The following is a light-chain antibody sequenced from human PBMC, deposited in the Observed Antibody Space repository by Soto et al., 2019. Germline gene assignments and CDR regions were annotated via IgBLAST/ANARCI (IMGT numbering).Light chain of an antibody. CDR3: AAWDDSLNGYV. CDR1: SSNIGSNT. V-gene: IGLV1-44*01. J-gene: IGLJ1*01. Sequence: QSVLTQPPAASGTPGQRVTISCSGSSSNIGSNTVNWYQQLPGTAPKLLIYSYNQRPSGVPDRFSDSKSGTSASLAISGLQSEDEADYYCAAWDDSLNGYVFGTGTKVTVL. CDR2: SYN.